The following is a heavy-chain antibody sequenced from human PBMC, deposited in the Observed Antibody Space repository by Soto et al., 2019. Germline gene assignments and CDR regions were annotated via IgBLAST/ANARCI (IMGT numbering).Heavy chain of an antibody. V-gene: IGHV3-66*01. Sequence: EVQLVESGGTLVQPGGSLRLSCAASGFDASVNYMTWVRQAPGKGLEWVSLINAAGSTLHADSVKGRFTISRDDSNNTLSLQMNSLRVEDTAMYYCVRENYYYGMDVWGQGTAVTVSS. J-gene: IGHJ6*02. CDR3: VRENYYYGMDV. CDR1: GFDASVNY. CDR2: INAAGST.